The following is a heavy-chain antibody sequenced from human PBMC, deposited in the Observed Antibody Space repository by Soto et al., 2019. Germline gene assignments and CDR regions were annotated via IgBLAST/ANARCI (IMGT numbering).Heavy chain of an antibody. CDR2: IKSKTDGGKT. CDR3: TTYSYYDSSGYYSPYAVDI. Sequence: GGSLRISVAASGFTFSNAWMSYVLQPPGKRMQWFGRIKSKTDGGKTDYAAPVKGRFTISRDDSNNTLYLQMNSLKTEDTAVYHCTTYSYYDSSGYYSPYAVDIWGQGTMVTVSS. J-gene: IGHJ3*02. V-gene: IGHV3-15*01. D-gene: IGHD3-22*01. CDR1: GFTFSNAW.